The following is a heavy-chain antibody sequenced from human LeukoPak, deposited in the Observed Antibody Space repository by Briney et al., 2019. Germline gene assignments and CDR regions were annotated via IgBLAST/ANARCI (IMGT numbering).Heavy chain of an antibody. D-gene: IGHD6-25*01. CDR1: GFIFSSYV. J-gene: IGHJ3*02. CDR3: AKDGPRGSAFDI. CDR2: ISDSGGHT. V-gene: IGHV3-23*01. Sequence: PGGSLRLSCAASGFIFSSYVMSWVRQAPGEGLEWVSTISDSGGHTYYAGSVKGRFTISRDNSKNTLYLQMNSLRAEDTAVYYCAKDGPRGSAFDIWGQGTVVTVSS.